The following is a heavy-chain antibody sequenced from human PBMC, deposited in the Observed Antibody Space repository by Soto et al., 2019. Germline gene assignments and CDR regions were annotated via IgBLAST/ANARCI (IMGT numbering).Heavy chain of an antibody. J-gene: IGHJ5*02. CDR3: ARGRGNNWFDP. V-gene: IGHV4-34*01. Sequence: SETLSLTCADYGASFSVYYWSWIRQPPGKGLEWIGEINHSGSTNYNPSLKSRVTISVDTSKNQFSLKLSSVTAADTAVYYCARGRGNNWFDPWGQGTLVTVSS. CDR1: GASFSVYY. CDR2: INHSGST.